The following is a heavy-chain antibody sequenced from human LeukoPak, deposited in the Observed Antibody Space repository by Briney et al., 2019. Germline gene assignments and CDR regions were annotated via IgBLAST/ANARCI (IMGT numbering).Heavy chain of an antibody. CDR2: IYHSGTT. CDR3: ARVSTDTYYYDSSGYYHVDY. V-gene: IGHV4-39*07. Sequence: SETLSLTCTVSGGSISSSRNYWGWIRQPPGKGLEWIASIYHSGTTYYNPSLKSRVTISVDTSKNQFSLKLSSVTAADTAVYYCARVSTDTYYYDSSGYYHVDYWGQGTLVTVSS. D-gene: IGHD3-22*01. J-gene: IGHJ4*02. CDR1: GGSISSSRNY.